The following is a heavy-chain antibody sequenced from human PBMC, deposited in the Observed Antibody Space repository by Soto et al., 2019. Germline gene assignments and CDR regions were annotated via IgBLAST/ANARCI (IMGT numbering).Heavy chain of an antibody. CDR1: GDSISSYY. D-gene: IGHD3-22*01. Sequence: QVQLQESGPGLVKPSETLSLTCAVSGDSISSYYCMWIRQPPGKGLESIGYLYYGRSANYNPSLKSRVTLSVDTSTNQCALTLSSMTAADPAVYYCALRSMAVVPEYWGQGTLVTVSS. V-gene: IGHV4-59*01. CDR3: ALRSMAVVPEY. J-gene: IGHJ4*02. CDR2: LYYGRSA.